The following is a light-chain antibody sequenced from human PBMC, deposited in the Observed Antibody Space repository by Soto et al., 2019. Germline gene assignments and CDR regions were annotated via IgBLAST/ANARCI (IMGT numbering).Light chain of an antibody. Sequence: LYLGGRATLSCRALQSVSSDLAWYQQKPGQAPRLLIYDASNRATGIPARFSGSGSGTDFTLIISSLELEDSSVYYCQQRFNMSAGFSSGDGTRLEIK. CDR2: DAS. CDR1: QSVSSD. V-gene: IGKV3-11*01. J-gene: IGKJ5*01. CDR3: QQRFNMSAGFS.